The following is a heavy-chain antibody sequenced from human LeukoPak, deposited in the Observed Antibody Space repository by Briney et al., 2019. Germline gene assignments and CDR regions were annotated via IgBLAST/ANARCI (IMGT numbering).Heavy chain of an antibody. D-gene: IGHD2-2*01. Sequence: GGSLRLSCAASGFTFSSYAMSWVRQAPGKGLEGVSAISGSGGSTYYADSAKGRFTISRDNSKNTLYLQMNSLRAEDTAVYYCAKDDEDSSSSDYWGQGTLVTVSS. V-gene: IGHV3-23*01. CDR1: GFTFSSYA. CDR2: ISGSGGST. CDR3: AKDDEDSSSSDY. J-gene: IGHJ4*02.